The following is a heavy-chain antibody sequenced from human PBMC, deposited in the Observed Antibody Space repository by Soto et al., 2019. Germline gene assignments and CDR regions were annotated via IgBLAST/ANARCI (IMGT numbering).Heavy chain of an antibody. CDR2: INAGNGNT. V-gene: IGHV1-3*01. CDR3: ARAPMTTVTYRDWSDP. CDR1: GYTFTSYA. Sequence: ASVKVSCKASGYTFTSYAMHWVRQAPGQRLEWMGWINAGNGNTKYSQKFQGRVTITRDTSASTAYMELSSLRSEDTAVYYCARAPMTTVTYRDWSDPWGQGTLVTVSS. D-gene: IGHD4-17*01. J-gene: IGHJ5*02.